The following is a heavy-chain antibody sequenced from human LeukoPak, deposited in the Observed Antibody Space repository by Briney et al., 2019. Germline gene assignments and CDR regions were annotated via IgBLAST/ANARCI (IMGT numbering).Heavy chain of an antibody. D-gene: IGHD2-2*02. Sequence: ASVKVSCKTAKNMFTGYFVHWVRQAPGQGFEGIGLINPNSGGTLFARRFQGRVTMTRDTSIGATYMELSRLTSDDTALYYCAAQCNDDFCYKRDYMDVWGKGTMVIVSS. J-gene: IGHJ6*03. V-gene: IGHV1-2*02. CDR2: INPNSGGT. CDR1: KNMFTGYF. CDR3: AAQCNDDFCYKRDYMDV.